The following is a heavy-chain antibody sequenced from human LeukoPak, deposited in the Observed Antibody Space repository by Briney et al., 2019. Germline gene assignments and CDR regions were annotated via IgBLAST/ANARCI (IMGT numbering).Heavy chain of an antibody. J-gene: IGHJ4*02. D-gene: IGHD5-24*01. CDR3: AKEGRSLQTY. V-gene: IGHV3-7*03. CDR1: GFTFSSYW. Sequence: GGSLRLSCAVSGFTFSSYWMSWVRQAPGKGLEWVANIKEDGTETYYVDSVKGRFTISRDNAKNSLYLQMNSLRVEDTAVYYCAKEGRSLQTYWGQGTLVTVSS. CDR2: IKEDGTET.